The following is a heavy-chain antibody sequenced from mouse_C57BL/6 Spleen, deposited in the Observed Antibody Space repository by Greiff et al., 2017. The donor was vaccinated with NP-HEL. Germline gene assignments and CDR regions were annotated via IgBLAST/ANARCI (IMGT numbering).Heavy chain of an antibody. CDR3: ARDDYDYDGGYYFDY. V-gene: IGHV5-4*01. CDR1: GFTFSSYA. D-gene: IGHD2-4*01. J-gene: IGHJ2*01. Sequence: EVKLMESGGGLVKPGGSLKLSCAASGFTFSSYAMSWVRQTPEKRLEWVATISDGGSYTYYPDNVKGRFTISRDNAKNNLYLQMSHLKSEDTAMYYCARDDYDYDGGYYFDYWGQGTTLTVSS. CDR2: ISDGGSYT.